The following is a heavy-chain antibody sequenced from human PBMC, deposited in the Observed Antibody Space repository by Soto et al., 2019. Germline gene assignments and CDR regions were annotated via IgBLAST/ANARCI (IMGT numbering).Heavy chain of an antibody. CDR1: GFTFSSYG. Sequence: PGGSLRLSCAASGFTFSSYGMHWVRQDPGKGLEWVAVISYDGSNKYYADSVKGRFTISRDNSKNTLYLQMNSLRAEDTAVYYCAKDGYGVDIAAARRSPRPNYYYYGMDVWGQGTTVTVSS. V-gene: IGHV3-30*18. D-gene: IGHD6-13*01. CDR2: ISYDGSNK. CDR3: AKDGYGVDIAAARRSPRPNYYYYGMDV. J-gene: IGHJ6*02.